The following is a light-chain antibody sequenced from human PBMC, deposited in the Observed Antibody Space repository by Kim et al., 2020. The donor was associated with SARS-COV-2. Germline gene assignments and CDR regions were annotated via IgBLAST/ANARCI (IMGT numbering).Light chain of an antibody. Sequence: YELTQPPSVSVAPGKTARITCGGNNIGSKSVHWYQQKPGQAPVLGIYYDSDRPSGIPERFSGSNSGNTATLTISRVEAGDEADYYCQVWDSSSDHVVFGGGTKLTVL. V-gene: IGLV3-21*04. CDR3: QVWDSSSDHVV. CDR2: YDS. J-gene: IGLJ2*01. CDR1: NIGSKS.